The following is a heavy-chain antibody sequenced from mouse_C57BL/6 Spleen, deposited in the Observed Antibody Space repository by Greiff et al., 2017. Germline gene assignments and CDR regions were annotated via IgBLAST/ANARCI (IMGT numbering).Heavy chain of an antibody. J-gene: IGHJ3*01. Sequence: VQLQESGPELVKPGASVKISCKASGYAFSRSWMNWVKQRPGKGLEWIGRIYPGDGDTNYNGKFKGKATLTADKSSSTAYMQLSSLTSEDSAVYFCAREGNFAYWGQGTLVTVSA. V-gene: IGHV1-82*01. D-gene: IGHD6-1*01. CDR2: IYPGDGDT. CDR1: GYAFSRSW. CDR3: AREGNFAY.